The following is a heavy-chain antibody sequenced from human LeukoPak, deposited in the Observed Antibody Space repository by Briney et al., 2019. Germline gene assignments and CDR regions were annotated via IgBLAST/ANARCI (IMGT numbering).Heavy chain of an antibody. CDR3: AKGYYGSGSYGWFDY. CDR1: GFTFSSSA. D-gene: IGHD3-10*01. CDR2: ISVSGDRT. Sequence: GGSLRLSCEASGFTFSSSAMNWVRQAPGRGLEWVSSISVSGDRTYYADSVKGRFTISRDNSKNTLFLQMNSLRAEDTAVYYCAKGYYGSGSYGWFDYWGQGTLVTVSS. J-gene: IGHJ4*02. V-gene: IGHV3-23*01.